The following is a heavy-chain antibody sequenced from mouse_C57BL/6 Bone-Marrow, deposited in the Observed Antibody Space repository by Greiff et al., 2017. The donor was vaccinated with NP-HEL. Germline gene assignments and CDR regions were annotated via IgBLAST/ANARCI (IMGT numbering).Heavy chain of an antibody. CDR3: ARKGDWDDYYAMDY. J-gene: IGHJ4*01. CDR1: GFSLTSYG. D-gene: IGHD4-1*01. Sequence: VKLVESGPGLVQPSQSLSITCTVSGFSLTSYGVHWVRQSPGKGLEWLGVIWSGGSTDYNAAFISRLSISKDNSKSQVFFKMNSLQADDTAIYYCARKGDWDDYYAMDYWGQGTSVTVSS. V-gene: IGHV2-2*01. CDR2: IWSGGST.